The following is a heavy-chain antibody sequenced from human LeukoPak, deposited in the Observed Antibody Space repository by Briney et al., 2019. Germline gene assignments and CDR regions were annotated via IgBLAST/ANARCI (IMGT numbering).Heavy chain of an antibody. CDR1: GFTFDDYA. V-gene: IGHV3-43*01. Sequence: GGSLRLSCAASGFTFDDYAMHWVRQAPGKGLEWVALISWEGQTTYYADSVRGRFTISRGNSKNSLYLQVNSLRTEDTAFYYCTRDTDYGSATNYFDSWGQGTLVSVSS. D-gene: IGHD3-10*01. CDR3: TRDTDYGSATNYFDS. J-gene: IGHJ4*02. CDR2: ISWEGQTT.